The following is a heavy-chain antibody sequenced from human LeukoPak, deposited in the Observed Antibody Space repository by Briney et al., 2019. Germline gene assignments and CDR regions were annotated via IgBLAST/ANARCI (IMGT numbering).Heavy chain of an antibody. Sequence: GGSLRLSCAASGFTFSSYAMHRVRQAPGKGLEWVAVISYDGSNKYYADSVKGRFTISRDNSKNTLYLQMNSLRAEDTAVYYCARDSRATLVITIGGMDVWGQGTTVTVSS. V-gene: IGHV3-30-3*01. J-gene: IGHJ6*02. CDR1: GFTFSSYA. CDR2: ISYDGSNK. CDR3: ARDSRATLVITIGGMDV. D-gene: IGHD3-10*01.